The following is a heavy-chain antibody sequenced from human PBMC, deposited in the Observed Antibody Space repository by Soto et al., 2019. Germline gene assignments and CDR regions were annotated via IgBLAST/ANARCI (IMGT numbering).Heavy chain of an antibody. CDR2: INPETGGT. Sequence: ASVKVSCKASGYTFTGYYVHWVREAPGQGLGWMGWINPETGGTSYAQKFQGRVTLSRDTSINTAYLELSRLRFDDAAVYFCARERYQVISDGMDVWGKGTTVTVSS. D-gene: IGHD2-2*01. V-gene: IGHV1-2*02. CDR1: GYTFTGYY. CDR3: ARERYQVISDGMDV. J-gene: IGHJ6*04.